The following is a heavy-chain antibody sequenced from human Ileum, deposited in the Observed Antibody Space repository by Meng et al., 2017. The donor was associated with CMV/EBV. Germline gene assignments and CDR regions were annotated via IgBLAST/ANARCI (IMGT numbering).Heavy chain of an antibody. Sequence: VQLQQWGAGLLKPSETLSLTCAVYGGSFSGYYWSWIRQPPGKGLEWIAEVSHSGVTNYNPSLKSRVTISIDTSKNQFSLHLSSVTAADTAVYYCAREPPFVPTDSWGQGTLVTVSS. J-gene: IGHJ4*02. V-gene: IGHV4-34*02. CDR3: AREPPFVPTDS. D-gene: IGHD2-21*01. CDR1: GGSFSGYY. CDR2: VSHSGVT.